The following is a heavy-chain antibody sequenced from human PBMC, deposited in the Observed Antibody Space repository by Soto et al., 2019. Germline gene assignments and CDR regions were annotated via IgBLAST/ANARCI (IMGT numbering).Heavy chain of an antibody. V-gene: IGHV1-46*03. CDR2: INPSGGST. D-gene: IGHD3-3*01. J-gene: IGHJ6*02. CDR1: GYTFTSYY. CDR3: SRDSIWTNLTYYDFWSGYYPRYYYYYYGMDV. Sequence: ASVKVSCKASGYTFTSYYMHWVRQAPGQGLEWMGIINPSGGSTSYAQKFQGRVTMTRDTSTSTVYMELSSLRSEDTAVYYCSRDSIWTNLTYYDFWSGYYPRYYYYYYGMDVWGQGTTVTVSS.